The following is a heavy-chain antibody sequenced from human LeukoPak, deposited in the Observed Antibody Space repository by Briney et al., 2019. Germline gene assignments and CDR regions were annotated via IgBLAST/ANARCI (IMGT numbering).Heavy chain of an antibody. CDR3: ARENGATYYDFWSGYRNQGFFDY. D-gene: IGHD3-3*01. Sequence: PSETLSFTCTVSGGSISSGGYYWSWIRQHPGKGLEWIGYIYYSGSTYYNPSLKSRVTISVDTSKNQFSLKLSSVTAADTAVYYCARENGATYYDFWSGYRNQGFFDYWGQGTLVTVSS. J-gene: IGHJ4*02. CDR1: GGSISSGGYY. CDR2: IYYSGST. V-gene: IGHV4-31*03.